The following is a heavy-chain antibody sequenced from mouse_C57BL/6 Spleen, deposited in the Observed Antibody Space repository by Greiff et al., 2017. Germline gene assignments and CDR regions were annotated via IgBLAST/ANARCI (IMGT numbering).Heavy chain of an antibody. D-gene: IGHD1-1*01. CDR1: GYAFTNYL. CDR3: ARGDYYGSSPDYYAMDY. V-gene: IGHV1-54*01. J-gene: IGHJ4*01. Sequence: QVQLKESGAELVRPGTSVKVSCKASGYAFTNYLIEWVKQRPGQGLEWIGVINPGSGGTNYNEKFKGKATLTADKSSSTAYMQLSSLTSEDSAVYFCARGDYYGSSPDYYAMDYWGQGTSVTVSS. CDR2: INPGSGGT.